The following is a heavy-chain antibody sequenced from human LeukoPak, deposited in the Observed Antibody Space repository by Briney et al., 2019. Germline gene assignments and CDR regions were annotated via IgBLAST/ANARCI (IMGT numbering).Heavy chain of an antibody. CDR2: ISPDGRST. Sequence: GGSLRLSCEGSGFSFSGHWMHWVRQAPGKGLVWVSRISPDGRSTNYADFVKGRFTVSRDNAMNTVYLQMNSLRTEDTAVYYCARGASGGHYVIDYWGQGTLVTVSS. D-gene: IGHD1-26*01. CDR3: ARGASGGHYVIDY. V-gene: IGHV3-74*01. J-gene: IGHJ4*02. CDR1: GFSFSGHW.